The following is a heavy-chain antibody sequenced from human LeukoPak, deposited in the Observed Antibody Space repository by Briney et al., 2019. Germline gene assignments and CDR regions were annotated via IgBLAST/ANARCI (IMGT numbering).Heavy chain of an antibody. CDR3: AKDSGLYERTTFDY. Sequence: PGGSLRLSCAASGFSFSSHGMHWVRQAPGKGLEWVAFIRYDGSKKYYADSVKGRFTISRDNSKNTLYLQMNSLRAEDTAVYYCAKDSGLYERTTFDYWGQGTLVTVSS. CDR2: IRYDGSKK. D-gene: IGHD1-7*01. V-gene: IGHV3-30*02. J-gene: IGHJ4*02. CDR1: GFSFSSHG.